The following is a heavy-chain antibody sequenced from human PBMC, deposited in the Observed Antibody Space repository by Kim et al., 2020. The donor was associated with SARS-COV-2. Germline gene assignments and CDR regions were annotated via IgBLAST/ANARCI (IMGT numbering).Heavy chain of an antibody. CDR3: ARAKPTGGWVKFGAFDS. D-gene: IGHD1-26*01. Sequence: SETLSLTCTVSDFSVASGYYWAWIRQPPGKGLEGIGSIYHSGTTYYTPSLKSRRTMAVDTSKNHFSLKLTSVTSADTAIYYCARAKPTGGWVKFGAFDS. V-gene: IGHV4-38-2*02. CDR1: DFSVASGYY. J-gene: IGHJ5*01. CDR2: IYHSGTT.